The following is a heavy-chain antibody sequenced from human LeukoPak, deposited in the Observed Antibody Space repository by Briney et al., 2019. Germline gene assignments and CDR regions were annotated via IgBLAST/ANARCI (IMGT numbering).Heavy chain of an antibody. D-gene: IGHD5-12*01. V-gene: IGHV4-30-4*01. CDR3: AGRGYAMAY. Sequence: SETLSLTCSVSGGSISGTDYYWSWIRQPPGKGLEWIGYVHHSGSTSYNPPLKSRITISVDTSMNQFSLELTSMTAADTAVYYCAGRGYAMAYWGQGTLVTVSS. J-gene: IGHJ4*02. CDR1: GGSISGTDYY. CDR2: VHHSGST.